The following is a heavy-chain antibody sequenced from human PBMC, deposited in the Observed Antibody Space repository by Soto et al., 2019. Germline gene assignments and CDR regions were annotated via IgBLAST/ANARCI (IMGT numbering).Heavy chain of an antibody. J-gene: IGHJ5*02. D-gene: IGHD3-3*01. V-gene: IGHV1-46*01. CDR1: GYTFTSYY. CDR3: ARDYDFWSGYYYSWFDP. CDR2: INPSGGST. Sequence: ASVRVSCKASGYTFTSYYMHWVRQAPGQGLEWMGIINPSGGSTSYAQKFQGRVTMTRDTSTSTVYMELSSLRSEDTAVYYCARDYDFWSGYYYSWFDPWGQGTMVTVSS.